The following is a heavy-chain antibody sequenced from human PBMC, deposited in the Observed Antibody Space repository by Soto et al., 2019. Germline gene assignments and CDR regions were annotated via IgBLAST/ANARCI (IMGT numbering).Heavy chain of an antibody. CDR2: VDPADGET. CDR3: ATAPYFAPFHSYGMDV. V-gene: IGHV1-69-2*01. J-gene: IGHJ6*02. CDR1: GYTFTDYY. Sequence: EVQLVQSGAEVKKPVATVKISFKVSGYTFTDYYMHWVQQAPGKGLEWMGLVDPADGETIYAEKFQGRVTITADTSTDTADMELRSLRSEDTAVYYCATAPYFAPFHSYGMDVWGQGTTVTVSS. D-gene: IGHD3-9*01.